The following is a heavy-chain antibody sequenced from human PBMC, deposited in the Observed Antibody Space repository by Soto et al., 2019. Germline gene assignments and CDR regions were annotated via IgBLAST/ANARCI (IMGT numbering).Heavy chain of an antibody. CDR2: IYYSGST. D-gene: IGHD3-3*01. J-gene: IGHJ5*02. CDR1: GGSISSSSYY. CDR3: ARHDYDFWSGYSNSWFDP. V-gene: IGHV4-39*01. Sequence: SETLSLTCTVSGGSISSSSYYWGWIRQPPGKGLEWIGSIYYSGSTYYNPSLKSRVTISVDTSKNQFSLKLSSVTAADTAVYYCARHDYDFWSGYSNSWFDPWGQGTLVTVSS.